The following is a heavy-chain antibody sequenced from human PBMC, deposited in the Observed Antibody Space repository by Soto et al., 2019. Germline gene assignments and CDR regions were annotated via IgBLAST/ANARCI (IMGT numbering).Heavy chain of an antibody. CDR3: ARGDVVVVAANSYYFDY. CDR1: GYTFTGYY. J-gene: IGHJ4*02. D-gene: IGHD2-15*01. Sequence: ASVRVSCKASGYTFTGYYMHWVRQAPGQGLEWMGWINPNSGGTNYAQKFQGRVTMTRDTSISTAYMELSRLRSDDTAVYYCARGDVVVVAANSYYFDYWGQGTLVTVS. V-gene: IGHV1-2*02. CDR2: INPNSGGT.